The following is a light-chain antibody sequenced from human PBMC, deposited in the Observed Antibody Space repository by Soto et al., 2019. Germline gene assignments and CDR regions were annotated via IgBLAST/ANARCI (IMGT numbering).Light chain of an antibody. CDR1: SSDVGGYNY. J-gene: IGLJ2*01. Sequence: QSVLTQPASVSGSPGQSITISCTGTSSDVGGYNYVSWYQQDPGKAPKLMIFEVSNRPSGVSNRFSGSKSGNTASLTISGLQAEDEADYYCSSYTGSSTLVVFGGGTKLTVL. V-gene: IGLV2-14*01. CDR3: SSYTGSSTLVV. CDR2: EVS.